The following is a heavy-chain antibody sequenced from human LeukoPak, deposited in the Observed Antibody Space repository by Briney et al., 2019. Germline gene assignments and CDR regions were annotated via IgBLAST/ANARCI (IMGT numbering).Heavy chain of an antibody. D-gene: IGHD2-15*01. J-gene: IGHJ4*02. CDR3: ARGPRVAATPGGDY. V-gene: IGHV3-23*01. Sequence: GGSLRLSCAASGFTFSSYAMSWVRQAPGKGLEWVSAISGSGGSTYYADSVKGRFTISRDNAKNSLYLQMNSLRAEDTAVYYCARGPRVAATPGGDYWGQGTLVTVSS. CDR1: GFTFSSYA. CDR2: ISGSGGST.